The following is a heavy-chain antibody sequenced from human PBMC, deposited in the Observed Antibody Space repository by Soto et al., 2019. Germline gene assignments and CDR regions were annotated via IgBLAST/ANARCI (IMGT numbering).Heavy chain of an antibody. D-gene: IGHD3-22*01. Sequence: QVQLVQSGAEVKKPGASVKVSCKASGYTFTSYGISWVRQAPGQGLEWMGWISAYNGNTNYAQKLQGRVTMTTVTSTSTAYMELRSLRSDDTAVYYCSRDYYDSSEGNWFDPRGQGTLVTVSS. V-gene: IGHV1-18*04. CDR1: GYTFTSYG. J-gene: IGHJ5*02. CDR3: SRDYYDSSEGNWFDP. CDR2: ISAYNGNT.